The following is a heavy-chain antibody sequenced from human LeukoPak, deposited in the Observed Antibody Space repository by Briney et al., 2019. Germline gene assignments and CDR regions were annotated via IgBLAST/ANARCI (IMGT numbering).Heavy chain of an antibody. CDR2: IWYDGSNK. CDR1: GFTFSSYG. Sequence: PGRSLRLSCAASGFTFSSYGMHWVRQAPGKGLEWVAVIWYDGSNKYYADSVKGRFTISRGNSKNTLYLQMNSLRAEDMAVYYCARGDYVHSEAFDIWGQGTMVNVSS. V-gene: IGHV3-33*01. CDR3: ARGDYVHSEAFDI. D-gene: IGHD4-17*01. J-gene: IGHJ3*02.